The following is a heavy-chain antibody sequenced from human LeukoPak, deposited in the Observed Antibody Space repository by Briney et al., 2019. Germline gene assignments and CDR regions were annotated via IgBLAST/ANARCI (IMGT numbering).Heavy chain of an antibody. CDR1: GFTFGSYS. CDR3: ARAAVEMATIAAFDI. D-gene: IGHD5-24*01. V-gene: IGHV3-21*01. J-gene: IGHJ3*02. Sequence: GGSLRLSCAASGFTFGSYSMNWVRQAPGKGLEWVSSISSSSSYIYYADSVKGRFTISRDNAKNSLYLQMNSLRAEDTAVYYCARAAVEMATIAAFDIWGQGTMVTVSS. CDR2: ISSSSSYI.